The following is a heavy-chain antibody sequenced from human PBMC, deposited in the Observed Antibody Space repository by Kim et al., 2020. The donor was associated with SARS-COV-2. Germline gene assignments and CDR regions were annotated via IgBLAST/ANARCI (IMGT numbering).Heavy chain of an antibody. D-gene: IGHD2-15*01. CDR3: AKRYCSGGSCYSGSDY. Sequence: VKGRLTISRDNSKNTLYLHMNSLRDDDTAVYYCAKRYCSGGSCYSGSDYWGQGTLVTVSS. V-gene: IGHV3-23*01. J-gene: IGHJ4*02.